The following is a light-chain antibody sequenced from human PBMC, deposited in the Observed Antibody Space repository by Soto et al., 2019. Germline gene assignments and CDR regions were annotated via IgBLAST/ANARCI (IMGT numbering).Light chain of an antibody. Sequence: DIQMTQSPSSLSASVGDRVTITCRASQAIRSDLGWYQQKPGKAPKSLIYAASSLRSGVPSRFSGSGSGTDFTLTISSLQPEDFATYYCLQHNSYPLTFGGGTKVEIK. CDR3: LQHNSYPLT. CDR1: QAIRSD. V-gene: IGKV1-17*01. CDR2: AAS. J-gene: IGKJ4*01.